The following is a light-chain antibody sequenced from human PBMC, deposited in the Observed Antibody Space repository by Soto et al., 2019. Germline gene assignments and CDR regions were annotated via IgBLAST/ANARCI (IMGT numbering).Light chain of an antibody. CDR3: HQGYSAPPP. CDR1: QSISSY. Sequence: DIQMTQSPSSLSASVGDRVTITCRASQSISSYLNWYQQKPGKAPNLLIYASSSCQTGVPSRFSGSGSGTDFTLTISSLQPGDFAPYYCHQGYSAPPPFGGGTKVDIK. V-gene: IGKV1-39*01. J-gene: IGKJ4*01. CDR2: ASS.